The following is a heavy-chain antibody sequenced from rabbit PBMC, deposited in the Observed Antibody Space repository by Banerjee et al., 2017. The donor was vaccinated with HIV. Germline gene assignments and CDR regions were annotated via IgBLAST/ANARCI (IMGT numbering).Heavy chain of an antibody. Sequence: QEQLVESGGGLVKPEGSLKLSCTASGFSFSNKAVMCWVRQAPGKGLEWIACINAVTGKAVYASWAKGRFPFSKTSSTTVTLQMTSLTAADTATYFCARDLVGVIGWNFAWWGPGSLVTVS. CDR2: INAVTGKA. D-gene: IGHD5-1*01. V-gene: IGHV1S45*01. J-gene: IGHJ4*01. CDR1: GFSFSNKAV. CDR3: ARDLVGVIGWNFAW.